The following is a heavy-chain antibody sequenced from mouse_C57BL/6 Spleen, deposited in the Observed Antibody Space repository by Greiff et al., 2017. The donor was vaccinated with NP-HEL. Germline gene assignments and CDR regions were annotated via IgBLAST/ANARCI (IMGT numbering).Heavy chain of an antibody. CDR3: TEGLRRGY. CDR2: FDPENGDT. D-gene: IGHD2-4*01. Sequence: EVQLVESGAELVRPGASVKLSCTASGFNIKDDYMHWVKQRPEQGLEWIGWFDPENGDTEYASKFQGKATITADTSSNTAYLQLSSLTSEDTAVYYCTEGLRRGYWGQGTTLTVSS. J-gene: IGHJ2*01. V-gene: IGHV14-4*01. CDR1: GFNIKDDY.